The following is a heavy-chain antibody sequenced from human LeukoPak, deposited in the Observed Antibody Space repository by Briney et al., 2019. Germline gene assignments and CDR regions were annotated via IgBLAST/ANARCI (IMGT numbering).Heavy chain of an antibody. CDR2: IYSTGST. J-gene: IGHJ6*03. V-gene: IGHV4-61*02. CDR3: ARSARPDPYYYYYMDV. CDR1: GGSISSGGYY. Sequence: SETLSLTCTVSGGSISSGGYYWSWIRQPAGKGLEYIGRIYSTGSTNYNPSLKSRVTISVDTSKNQFSLKLSSVTAADTAVYYCARSARPDPYYYYYMDVWGKGTTVTVSS. D-gene: IGHD6-6*01.